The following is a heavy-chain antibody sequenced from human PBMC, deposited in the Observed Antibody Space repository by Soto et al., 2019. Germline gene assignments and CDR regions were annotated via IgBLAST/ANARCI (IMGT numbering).Heavy chain of an antibody. CDR2: ISGSGGST. V-gene: IGHV3-23*01. J-gene: IGHJ6*03. CDR3: AKENVSVRLVPVSGTTLAPYYYYYMDV. D-gene: IGHD1-7*01. CDR1: GFTFSSYA. Sequence: GGSLRLSCAASGFTFSSYAMSWVRQAPGKGLEWVSAISGSGGSTYYADSVKGRFTISRDNSKNTLYLQMNSLRAEDTAVYYCAKENVSVRLVPVSGTTLAPYYYYYMDVLGKGTTVTVFS.